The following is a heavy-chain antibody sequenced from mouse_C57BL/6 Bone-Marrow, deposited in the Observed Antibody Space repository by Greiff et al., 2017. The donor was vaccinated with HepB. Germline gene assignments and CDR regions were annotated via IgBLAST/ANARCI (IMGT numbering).Heavy chain of an antibody. CDR3: AREGGVTTVYYAIDY. J-gene: IGHJ4*01. CDR2: IYPGDGDT. CDR1: GYTFSSYW. V-gene: IGHV1-80*01. D-gene: IGHD2-2*01. Sequence: VQLQQSGAELVKPGASVKISCKASGYTFSSYWMNWVKQRPGKGLEWIGQIYPGDGDTNYNEKFKSKATLTVDKSSSTAYMQLSSLTSEDSAVYYCAREGGVTTVYYAIDYWGQGTSVTVSS.